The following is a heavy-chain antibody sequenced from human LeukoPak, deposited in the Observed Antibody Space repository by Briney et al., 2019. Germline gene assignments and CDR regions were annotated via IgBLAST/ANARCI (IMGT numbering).Heavy chain of an antibody. J-gene: IGHJ4*02. CDR3: ARDSIYRNYGDYVSFDY. V-gene: IGHV1-69*04. CDR1: GGTFSSYA. Sequence: SVKVSCKASGGTFSSYAISWVRQAPGQGLEWMGRIIPILGIANYAQKFQGRVTITADKPTSTTYMELSSLRSEDTAVYYCARDSIYRNYGDYVSFDYWGQGTLVTVSS. CDR2: IIPILGIA. D-gene: IGHD4-17*01.